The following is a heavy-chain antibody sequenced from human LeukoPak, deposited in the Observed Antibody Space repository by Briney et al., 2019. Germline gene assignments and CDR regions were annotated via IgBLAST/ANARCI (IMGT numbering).Heavy chain of an antibody. CDR1: GFTFSSYA. CDR2: ISGSGGNT. Sequence: GGSLRLSCAASGFTFSSYAMSWVRQAPGKGLEWVSAISGSGGNTYFADSVKGRFTISRDNSKNTLHLQMNSLRAEDTAVYYCARGGYYGSGRYYFDSWGQGTLVTVSS. V-gene: IGHV3-23*01. J-gene: IGHJ4*02. D-gene: IGHD3-3*01. CDR3: ARGGYYGSGRYYFDS.